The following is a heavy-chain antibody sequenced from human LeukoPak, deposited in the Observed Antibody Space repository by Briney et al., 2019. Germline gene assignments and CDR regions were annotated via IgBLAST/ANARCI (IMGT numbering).Heavy chain of an antibody. V-gene: IGHV4-34*01. J-gene: IGHJ4*02. D-gene: IGHD6-19*01. Sequence: SETLSLTCAVYGGSLCGYYWSGIRQPPGKGLEWIGEINHSGSTNYNPSLKSRCTISVDTSKNQFSLKLGSVTAADTAVDYLARPAVAGTHTRFGYWGQGTLVTVSS. CDR3: ARPAVAGTHTRFGY. CDR1: GGSLCGYY. CDR2: INHSGST.